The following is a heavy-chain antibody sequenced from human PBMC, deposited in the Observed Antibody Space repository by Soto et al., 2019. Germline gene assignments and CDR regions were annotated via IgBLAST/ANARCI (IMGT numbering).Heavy chain of an antibody. J-gene: IGHJ4*02. Sequence: GGSLRLSCSTSGFTFSTYAMNWVRQAPGKGLEWVSALSGSGGTTYYADSVRGRFTISRDNSKNTLFLQMSSLRAEDTALYYCAKKRAGYGSGSDTFYFDFWGQGTLGT. V-gene: IGHV3-23*01. CDR1: GFTFSTYA. D-gene: IGHD3-10*01. CDR2: LSGSGGTT. CDR3: AKKRAGYGSGSDTFYFDF.